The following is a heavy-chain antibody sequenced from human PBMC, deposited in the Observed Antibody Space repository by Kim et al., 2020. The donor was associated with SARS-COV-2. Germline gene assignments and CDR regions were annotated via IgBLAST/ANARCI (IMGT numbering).Heavy chain of an antibody. Sequence: GGSLRLSCAASGFTFSNYSMSWIRQAPVKGLEWVSSISSSSSYKNYAYFMEGLSIICGDTTDNPLYLLTNIMRDDTAPFYCCTGNTRIRLCVFCFYPWG. D-gene: IGHD5-18*01. J-gene: IGHJ5*02. CDR3: TGNTRIRLCVFCFYP. V-gene: IGHV3-11*03. CDR1: GFTFSNYS. CDR2: ISSSSSYK.